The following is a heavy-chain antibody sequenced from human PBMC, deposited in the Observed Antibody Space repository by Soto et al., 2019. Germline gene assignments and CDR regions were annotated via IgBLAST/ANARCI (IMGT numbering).Heavy chain of an antibody. CDR1: AGSFSGYY. Sequence: SSETLSLTCAVSAGSFSGYYWSWIRQPPRKGLERTGEINHSGSTNYNPSLQRRVTISVDTSKNQFSLQLRLVTAGATAVCYCARVSSGKCGYYRGQGTLVTVSS. CDR2: INHSGST. J-gene: IGHJ4*02. CDR3: ARVSSGKCGYY. D-gene: IGHD3-10*01. V-gene: IGHV4-34*01.